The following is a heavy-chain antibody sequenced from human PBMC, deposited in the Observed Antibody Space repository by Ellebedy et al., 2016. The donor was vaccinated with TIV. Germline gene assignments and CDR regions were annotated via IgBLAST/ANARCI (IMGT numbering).Heavy chain of an antibody. CDR2: IFVSGGNA. D-gene: IGHD4-17*01. CDR1: GHTFSSYY. CDR3: ARDRAYGDYDY. V-gene: IGHV1-46*01. J-gene: IGHJ4*02. Sequence: ASVKVSXXASGHTFSSYYIHWVRQAPGQGLEWMGIIFVSGGNANYAQKVQGRVTMTTERSTSIAYMELRSLRSDDTAVYYCARDRAYGDYDYWGQGTLVTVSS.